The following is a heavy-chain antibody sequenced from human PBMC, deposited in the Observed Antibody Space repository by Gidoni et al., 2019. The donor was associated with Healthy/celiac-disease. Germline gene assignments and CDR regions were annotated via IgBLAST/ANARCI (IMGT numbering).Heavy chain of an antibody. J-gene: IGHJ4*02. CDR1: GFTFSNAW. Sequence: EVQLVQSGGGLVKPGGSLRLSCAASGFTFSNAWMSWVRQAPGKGLEWVGRIKRKTDGGTTDYAAPVKGRFTISRDDSKNTLYLQMNSLKTEDTAVYYCTTVGDWNYDYWGQGTLVTVSS. CDR3: TTVGDWNYDY. CDR2: IKRKTDGGTT. V-gene: IGHV3-15*01. D-gene: IGHD1-7*01.